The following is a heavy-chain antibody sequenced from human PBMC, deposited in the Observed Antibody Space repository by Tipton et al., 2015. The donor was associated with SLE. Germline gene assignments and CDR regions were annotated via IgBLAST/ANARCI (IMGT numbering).Heavy chain of an antibody. CDR2: VYNGGTT. J-gene: IGHJ4*02. CDR1: GGSISNRNYY. CDR3: ASPRVGLDYIWGSYRPRGTFDY. V-gene: IGHV4-39*07. Sequence: TLSLTCTVSGGSISNRNYYWGWIRQPPGKGLEWIGNVYNGGTTHYNPSLKSRVTISLDTPRNQFSLQMTSVTAADTAVYYCASPRVGLDYIWGSYRPRGTFDYWGQGTLVTVSS. D-gene: IGHD3-16*02.